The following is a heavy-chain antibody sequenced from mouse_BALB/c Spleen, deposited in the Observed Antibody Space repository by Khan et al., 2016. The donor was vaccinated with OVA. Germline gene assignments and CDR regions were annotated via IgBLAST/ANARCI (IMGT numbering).Heavy chain of an antibody. D-gene: IGHD1-1*01. J-gene: IGHJ2*01. CDR3: ATSYFYGYYFDY. V-gene: IGHV5-17*02. CDR1: GFTFSSYG. CDR2: ISGDSNTI. Sequence: EVNVVESGGGLVQPGGSRKLSCAASGFTFSSYGMHWVRQAPEKGLEWVAYISGDSNTIYYADTVKGRFTISRDNPKNTLFLQMTSLMSEDTARYYCATSYFYGYYFDYWGPGTTLTVSS.